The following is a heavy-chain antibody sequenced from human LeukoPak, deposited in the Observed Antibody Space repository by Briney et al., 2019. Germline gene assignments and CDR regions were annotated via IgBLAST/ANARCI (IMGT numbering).Heavy chain of an antibody. J-gene: IGHJ4*02. Sequence: GGSLRLSCAAVGFTFEDYTMHWARHAPGKTLEWVSLINWHGSAYYTDSVKGRFTISRDNSKNSLYLQTHTRLCIAMPVHYCVKVLNYESSGSVLEYWGQGALVTVSS. V-gene: IGHV3-43*01. CDR1: GFTFEDYT. D-gene: IGHD3-22*01. CDR2: INWHGSA. CDR3: VKVLNYESSGSVLEY.